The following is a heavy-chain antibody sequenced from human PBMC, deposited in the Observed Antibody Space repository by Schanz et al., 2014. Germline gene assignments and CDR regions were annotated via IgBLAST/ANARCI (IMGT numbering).Heavy chain of an antibody. D-gene: IGHD6-19*01. Sequence: VQLLESGGALEQPGGSLRLSCAASGFTFSDYYMSWIRQAPGKGLEWVSYISSGSSSFASYADSVKGRFTISRDNAKNSLYLQMNSLRAEDTAVYYCARSYSSGWYPYYYGMDVWGQGTTVTVSS. J-gene: IGHJ6*02. CDR2: ISSGSSSFA. V-gene: IGHV3-11*03. CDR3: ARSYSSGWYPYYYGMDV. CDR1: GFTFSDYY.